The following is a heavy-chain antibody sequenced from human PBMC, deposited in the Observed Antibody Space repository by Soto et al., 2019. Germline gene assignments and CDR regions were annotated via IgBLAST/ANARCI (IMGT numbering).Heavy chain of an antibody. CDR2: ISSGSSTI. CDR1: GFRFNDYY. J-gene: IGHJ4*02. Sequence: ESGGGLVKPGGSLRLSCAAAGFRFNDYYMTWIRQAPGKGLEWVSYISSGSSTIYYAHSVKGRFTISRDNAKNSLYLQMNSLRAEDTAVYYCATSSGALAASFPYYFDYWGQGTLVTVSS. V-gene: IGHV3-11*01. CDR3: ATSSGALAASFPYYFDY. D-gene: IGHD6-25*01.